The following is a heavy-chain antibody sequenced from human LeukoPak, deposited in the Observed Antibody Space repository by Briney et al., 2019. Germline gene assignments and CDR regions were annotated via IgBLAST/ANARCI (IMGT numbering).Heavy chain of an antibody. J-gene: IGHJ3*02. CDR2: INHSGST. Sequence: SETLSLTCAVYGGSFSGYYWSWIRQPPGKGLEWIGEINHSGSTNYNPSLKSRVTISVDTSKNQFSLKLSSVTAADTAVYYCARRRNYYDSSGYRGDAFDIWGQGTMVTVSS. D-gene: IGHD3-22*01. CDR3: ARRRNYYDSSGYRGDAFDI. CDR1: GGSFSGYY. V-gene: IGHV4-34*01.